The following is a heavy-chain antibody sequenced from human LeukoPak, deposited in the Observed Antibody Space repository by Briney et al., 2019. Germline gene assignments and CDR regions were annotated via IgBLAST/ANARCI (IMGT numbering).Heavy chain of an antibody. CDR3: ARLGYSYGHTYFDY. D-gene: IGHD5-18*01. CDR2: ISSSSSTI. CDR1: GFSFSSYS. J-gene: IGHJ4*02. Sequence: GGSLRLSCAASGFSFSSYSMNWVRQAPGKGLEWVSYISSSSSTIYYVDSVEGRFTISRDNAKNSLYLQMNSLRAEDTAAYYCARLGYSYGHTYFDYWGQGTLVTVSS. V-gene: IGHV3-48*01.